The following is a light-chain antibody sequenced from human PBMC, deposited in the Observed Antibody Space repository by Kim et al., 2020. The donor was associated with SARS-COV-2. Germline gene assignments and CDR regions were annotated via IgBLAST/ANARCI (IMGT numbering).Light chain of an antibody. CDR3: NSRDSSGNHWV. CDR2: GKN. V-gene: IGLV3-19*01. CDR1: SSRSYY. J-gene: IGLJ3*02. Sequence: AFGQTVRSTCQGDSSRSYYASWYQQKPGQAPVLVIYGKNNRPSGIPDRFSGSSSGNTASLTITGAQAEDEADYYCNSRDSSGNHWVFGGGTQLTVL.